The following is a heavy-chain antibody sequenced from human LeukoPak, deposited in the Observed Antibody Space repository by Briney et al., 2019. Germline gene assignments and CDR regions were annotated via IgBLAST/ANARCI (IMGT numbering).Heavy chain of an antibody. CDR3: ARGGGPGIAAAGFIF. J-gene: IGHJ4*02. V-gene: IGHV1-2*02. CDR2: INPNSGGT. Sequence: ASVKVSCKASGYTFTCYYMHWVRQAPGQGLEWMGWINPNSGGTNYAQKFQGRVTMTRDTSISTAYMELSRLRSDDTAVYYCARGGGPGIAAAGFIFWGQGTLVTVSS. CDR1: GYTFTCYY. D-gene: IGHD6-13*01.